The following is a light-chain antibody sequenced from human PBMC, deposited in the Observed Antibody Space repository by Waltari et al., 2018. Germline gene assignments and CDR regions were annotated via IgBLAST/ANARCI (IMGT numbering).Light chain of an antibody. CDR3: QRRGHWPPGAT. J-gene: IGKJ3*01. V-gene: IGKV3-11*01. CDR1: QSVSRY. CDR2: DAS. Sequence: EIVLTQSPATLSLSPGERATLSCRASQSVSRYLAWYQQKPGQAPRLRIYDASNRSTGIPARFSGSGSGTDFTLTISSLEPEDVAVYYCQRRGHWPPGATFGPGTRVDIK.